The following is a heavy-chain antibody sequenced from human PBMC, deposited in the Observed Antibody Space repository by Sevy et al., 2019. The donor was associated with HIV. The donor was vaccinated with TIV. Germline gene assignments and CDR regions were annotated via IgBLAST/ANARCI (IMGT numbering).Heavy chain of an antibody. V-gene: IGHV3-33*01. J-gene: IGHJ3*02. Sequence: GGSLRLSCAASGFTLSRYGMHWVRQAPGKGLDWVAVIWNDRSNENYADSVRGRFTISRDNSKNMLYLQMNNLRAEDTAVYYCASLPNHDYDRSGYSGDDGCDSWGRGTMVTVSS. CDR2: IWNDRSNE. CDR3: ASLPNHDYDRSGYSGDDGCDS. CDR1: GFTLSRYG. D-gene: IGHD3-22*01.